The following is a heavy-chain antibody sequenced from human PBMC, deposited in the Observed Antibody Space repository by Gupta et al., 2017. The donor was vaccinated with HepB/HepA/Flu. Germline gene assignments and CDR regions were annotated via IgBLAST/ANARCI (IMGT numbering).Heavy chain of an antibody. J-gene: IGHJ4*02. CDR1: GFTFSSYG. Sequence: QVQLVESGGGVVQPGRSLRLSCAASGFTFSSYGMHWVRQAPGKGLEWVAVISYDGSNKYYADSVKGRFTISRDNSKNTLYLQMNSLRAEDTAVYYCASSRIRGVIATPDYWGQGTLVTVSS. D-gene: IGHD3-10*01. CDR2: ISYDGSNK. V-gene: IGHV3-30*03. CDR3: ASSRIRGVIATPDY.